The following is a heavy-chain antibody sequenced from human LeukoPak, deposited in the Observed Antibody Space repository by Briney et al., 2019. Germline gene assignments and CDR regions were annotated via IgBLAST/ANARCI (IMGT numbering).Heavy chain of an antibody. V-gene: IGHV3-23*01. CDR2: ISGSGGST. J-gene: IGHJ4*02. CDR1: GFTFSSNG. CDR3: AKVGVIAVVVAAFDC. Sequence: GGTLRLSCAASGFTFSSNGMSWVRQAPGKGLERVSAISGSGGSTYYADPVKSRLTIFRVNSMNNLYLQMNSFRAEDTAVYYCAKVGVIAVVVAAFDCWGQGTLVTVSS. D-gene: IGHD2-15*01.